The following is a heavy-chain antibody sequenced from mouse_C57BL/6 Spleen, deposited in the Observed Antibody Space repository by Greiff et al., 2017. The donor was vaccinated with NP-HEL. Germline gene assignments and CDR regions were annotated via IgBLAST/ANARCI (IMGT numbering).Heavy chain of an antibody. CDR3: ARTDYGSSHWYFDV. CDR2: IYPGDGDT. D-gene: IGHD1-1*01. J-gene: IGHJ1*03. Sequence: VQLQQSGPELVKPGASVKISCKASGYTFSSSWMNWVKQRPGKGLEWIGRIYPGDGDTNYNGKFKGKATLTADKSSSTAYMQLSSLTSEDSAVYFCARTDYGSSHWYFDVWGTRTTVTVSS. CDR1: GYTFSSSW. V-gene: IGHV1-82*01.